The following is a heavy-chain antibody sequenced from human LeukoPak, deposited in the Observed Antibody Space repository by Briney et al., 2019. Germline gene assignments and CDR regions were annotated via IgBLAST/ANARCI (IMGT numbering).Heavy chain of an antibody. D-gene: IGHD3-22*01. CDR1: GYIFTNHY. J-gene: IGHJ4*02. Sequence: ASVKVSCKASGYIFTNHYMHWVRQAPGQGLEWMGLINPSGGNTTYAQKFQGRVTMTRDMSTSTVYMELSSLRSEDTAVYYCARDPGYDTSGYYYGYFDYWGLGTLVTVSS. V-gene: IGHV1-46*01. CDR2: INPSGGNT. CDR3: ARDPGYDTSGYYYGYFDY.